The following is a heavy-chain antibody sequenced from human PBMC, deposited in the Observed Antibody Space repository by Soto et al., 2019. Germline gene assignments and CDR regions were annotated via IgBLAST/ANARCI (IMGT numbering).Heavy chain of an antibody. Sequence: SETLSLTCAVYGGSFSGYYWSWIRQPPGKGLEWIGEINHSGSTNYNPSLKSRVTISVDTSKNQFALKLSSVTAADTAVYYCARVERDYGSGSYYNVGYYYYYGMDVWGQGTTVTVSS. V-gene: IGHV4-34*01. CDR3: ARVERDYGSGSYYNVGYYYYYGMDV. J-gene: IGHJ6*02. D-gene: IGHD3-10*01. CDR2: INHSGST. CDR1: GGSFSGYY.